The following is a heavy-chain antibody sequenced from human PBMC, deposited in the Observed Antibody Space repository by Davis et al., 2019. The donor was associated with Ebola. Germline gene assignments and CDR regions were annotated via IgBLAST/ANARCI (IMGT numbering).Heavy chain of an antibody. Sequence: GESLKISCKGSGYSFTSYWIGWVRQMPGKGLEWMGIIYPGDSDTRYSPSFQGQVTISADKSISTAYLQWSSLKASDTAMYYCARHQCSSTSCWGVFDYWGQGTLVTVSS. V-gene: IGHV5-51*01. CDR3: ARHQCSSTSCWGVFDY. J-gene: IGHJ4*02. CDR1: GYSFTSYW. CDR2: IYPGDSDT. D-gene: IGHD2-2*01.